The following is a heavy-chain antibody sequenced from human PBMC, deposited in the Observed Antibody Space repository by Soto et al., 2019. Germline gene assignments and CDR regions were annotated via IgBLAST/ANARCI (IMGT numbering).Heavy chain of an antibody. CDR1: GFTFSSYG. Sequence: GGSLRLSCAASGFTFSSYGMHWVRQAPGKGLEWVAVISYDGSNKYYADSVKGRFTISRDNSKNTLYLQMNSLRAEDTAVYYCAKDPHGDYLLNWFDPWGQGTLVTVSS. V-gene: IGHV3-30*18. J-gene: IGHJ5*02. CDR3: AKDPHGDYLLNWFDP. CDR2: ISYDGSNK. D-gene: IGHD4-17*01.